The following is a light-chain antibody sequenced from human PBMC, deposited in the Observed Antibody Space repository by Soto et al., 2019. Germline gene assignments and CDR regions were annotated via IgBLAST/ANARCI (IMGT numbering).Light chain of an antibody. CDR3: QSYDSSRSGEV. V-gene: IGLV1-40*01. J-gene: IGLJ2*01. CDR2: GNS. Sequence: QSVLTQPPSVSGAPGQRVTISCTGSSSNIGAGYDVHWYQQLPGTAPKLLIYGNSNRPSGVPDRFSGSKSGTSASLAITGLQAEDEADDYCQSYDSSRSGEVFGGGTKVTVL. CDR1: SSNIGAGYD.